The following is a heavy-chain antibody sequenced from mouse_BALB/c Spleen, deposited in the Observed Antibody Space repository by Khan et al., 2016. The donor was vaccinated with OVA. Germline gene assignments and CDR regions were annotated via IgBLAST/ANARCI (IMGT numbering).Heavy chain of an antibody. V-gene: IGHV3-2*02. CDR2: INYSGST. CDR3: GTDGSRYDYAMDY. Sequence: EVQLQESGPGLVNPSQSLSLTCTVTGSSITSDYAWNWIRQFPGNKLEWMGYINYSGSTNYNPALKSRISITRDKSKNQFFLTLNSVTIEETATVYFGTDGSRYDYAMDYWGQGTTVTVSS. CDR1: GSSITSDYA. D-gene: IGHD2-3*01. J-gene: IGHJ4*01.